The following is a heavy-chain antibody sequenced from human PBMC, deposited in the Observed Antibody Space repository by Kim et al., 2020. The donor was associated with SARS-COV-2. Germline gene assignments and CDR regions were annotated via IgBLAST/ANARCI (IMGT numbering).Heavy chain of an antibody. CDR3: AKERGSYGTFDY. Sequence: GGSLRLSCAASGFTFSSYGMHWVRQAPGKGLEWVAVISYDGSNKYYADSVKGRFTISRDNSKNTLYLQMNSLRAEDTAVYYCAKERGSYGTFDYWGQGTLVTVSS. CDR1: GFTFSSYG. D-gene: IGHD1-26*01. J-gene: IGHJ4*02. CDR2: ISYDGSNK. V-gene: IGHV3-30*18.